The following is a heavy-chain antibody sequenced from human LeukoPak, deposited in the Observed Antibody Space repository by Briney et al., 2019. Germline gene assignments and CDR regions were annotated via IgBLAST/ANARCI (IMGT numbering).Heavy chain of an antibody. V-gene: IGHV3-23*01. CDR3: AKISSVVVAAEIDY. Sequence: GGSLRLSCAASGFTFSSYAMSWVRQAPGKGLEWVSAISGSGTGTYYADSVKVRFTIFRDNSKNTLYVQMHSLRAEDTAVYYCAKISSVVVAAEIDYWGQGTLVTVSS. D-gene: IGHD2-15*01. J-gene: IGHJ4*02. CDR1: GFTFSSYA. CDR2: ISGSGTGT.